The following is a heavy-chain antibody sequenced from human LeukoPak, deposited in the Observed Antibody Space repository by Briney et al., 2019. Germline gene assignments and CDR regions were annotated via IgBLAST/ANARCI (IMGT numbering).Heavy chain of an antibody. CDR3: ARGGYSYGLALWY. V-gene: IGHV3-74*01. CDR1: GFTFSSYW. J-gene: IGHJ4*02. D-gene: IGHD5-18*01. CDR2: INSDGSST. Sequence: PGGSLRLSCAASGFTFSSYWMHWVRQAPGKGLVWVSRINSDGSSTSYADSVKGRFTISRDNAKNTLYLQMNSLRAEDTAVYYCARGGYSYGLALWYWGQGTLVTVSS.